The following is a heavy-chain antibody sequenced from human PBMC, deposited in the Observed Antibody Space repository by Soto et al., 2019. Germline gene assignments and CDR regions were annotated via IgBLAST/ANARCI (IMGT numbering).Heavy chain of an antibody. CDR1: GYIFTSYG. Sequence: QVALVQSGAEVKKPGASVKVSCKASGYIFTSYGISWVRQAPGEGLEWMGWISNYNGITNYAQKVQGRVTLTTDRSTSTAYMELRSLRSDDTALYYCAESMGGSGTYVSWGQGTLVTVSS. CDR2: ISNYNGIT. D-gene: IGHD3-10*01. J-gene: IGHJ4*02. CDR3: AESMGGSGTYVS. V-gene: IGHV1-18*01.